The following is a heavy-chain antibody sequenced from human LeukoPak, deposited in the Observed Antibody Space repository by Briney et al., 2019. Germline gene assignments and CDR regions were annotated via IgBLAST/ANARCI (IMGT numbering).Heavy chain of an antibody. J-gene: IGHJ3*02. V-gene: IGHV1-46*04. CDR1: GYTFTNHF. CDR2: INPTEGGT. CDR3: VRGPLLGHDSSGPGFDI. D-gene: IGHD3-22*01. Sequence: ASVRVSCKASGYTFTNHFLHWVRQAPGQGLEWIAVINPTEGGTSYAQNLQGRVTVTTDASTNIVYMNLSSLKSDDTAMYYCVRGPLLGHDSSGPGFDIRGQGTLVTVSS.